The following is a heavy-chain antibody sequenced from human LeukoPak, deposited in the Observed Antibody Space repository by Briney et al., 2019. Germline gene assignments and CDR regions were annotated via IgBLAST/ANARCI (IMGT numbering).Heavy chain of an antibody. CDR1: GFTFGDHA. J-gene: IGHJ6*02. CDR2: IRSKAYGGTT. Sequence: GGSLRLSCTASGFTFGDHAMSWVRQAPGKGLEWVGFIRSKAYGGTTEYPASVKGRFIISRDDSKSIAYLQMNSLKTEDTAVYYCTRGPIQVWLYYGMDVWGQGTTVIVSS. D-gene: IGHD5-18*01. V-gene: IGHV3-49*04. CDR3: TRGPIQVWLYYGMDV.